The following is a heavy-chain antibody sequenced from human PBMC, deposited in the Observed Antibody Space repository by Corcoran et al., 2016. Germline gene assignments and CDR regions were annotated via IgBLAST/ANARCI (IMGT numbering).Heavy chain of an antibody. V-gene: IGHV1-18*01. J-gene: IGHJ4*02. CDR3: AWPGYSSSADH. Sequence: QGRLVQAGAEGKKHGAAVKVSCKASGYTFTSYLINWVRHAPGQGLEWMGWISAYNGNTNYAQKLQGRVTMTTDTSTSTAYIQLRSLRSDDTAVYYCAWPGYSSSADHWGQGTLVTVSS. D-gene: IGHD6-6*01. CDR2: ISAYNGNT. CDR1: GYTFTSYL.